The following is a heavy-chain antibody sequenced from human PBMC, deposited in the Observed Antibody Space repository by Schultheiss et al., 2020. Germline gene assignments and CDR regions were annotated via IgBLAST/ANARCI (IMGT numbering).Heavy chain of an antibody. Sequence: SETLSLTCAVYGGSFSGYYWSWIRQPPGKGLEWIGYIYHSGSTYYNPSLKSRVTISVDTSKNQFSLKLSSVTAADTAVYYCASLVQGDWGQGTLVTVSS. V-gene: IGHV4-34*01. J-gene: IGHJ4*02. CDR2: IYHSGST. CDR3: ASLVQGD. CDR1: GGSFSGYY.